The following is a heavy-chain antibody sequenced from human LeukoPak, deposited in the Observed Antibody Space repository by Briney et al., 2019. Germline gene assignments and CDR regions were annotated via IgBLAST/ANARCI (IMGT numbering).Heavy chain of an antibody. CDR2: IYYTGST. D-gene: IGHD6-19*01. V-gene: IGHV4-39*01. CDR3: ARRRGRYPVDY. Sequence: SETVSLTCTVSGGSISSSSYYWGWIRQPPGKGLEWIGTIYYTGSTYYNPSLKSRVTISVDTSKNQCSLKVTSVTAADTAVYYCARRRGRYPVDYWGQGTLVTVSS. CDR1: GGSISSSSYY. J-gene: IGHJ4*02.